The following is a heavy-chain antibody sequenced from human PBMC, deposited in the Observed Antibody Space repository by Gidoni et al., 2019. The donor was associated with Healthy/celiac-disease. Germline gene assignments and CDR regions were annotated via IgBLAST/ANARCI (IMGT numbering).Heavy chain of an antibody. Sequence: QVQLVESGGGVVQPGRSLRISWAAAGFTFRSYAMHWVRQAPGKGLELVAVISYDGSNTYYADSVKGRFPISRDNSKNTLYLQMNSLRAEDTAVYYCARVVGATVYYYGMDVWGQGTTVTVSS. D-gene: IGHD1-26*01. J-gene: IGHJ6*02. CDR3: ARVVGATVYYYGMDV. CDR1: GFTFRSYA. CDR2: ISYDGSNT. V-gene: IGHV3-30-3*01.